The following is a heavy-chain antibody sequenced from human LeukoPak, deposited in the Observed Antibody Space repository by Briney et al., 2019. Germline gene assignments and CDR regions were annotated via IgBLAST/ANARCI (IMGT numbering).Heavy chain of an antibody. CDR1: GFTFSSYA. CDR2: ISGSGSGT. Sequence: GGSLRLSCAGSGFTFSSYAMTWVRQAPGKGLEWVSGISGSGSGTYYADSVKGRFTISRDNSKTTLYLQMNSLRAEDTALYYCVKYTGNSILVRFDYWGQGTLVTVSS. D-gene: IGHD4-23*01. J-gene: IGHJ4*02. CDR3: VKYTGNSILVRFDY. V-gene: IGHV3-23*01.